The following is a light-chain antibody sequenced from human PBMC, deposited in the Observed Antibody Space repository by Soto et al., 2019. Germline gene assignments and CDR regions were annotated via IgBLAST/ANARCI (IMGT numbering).Light chain of an antibody. Sequence: DIVMTQSPDSLAVYLGERATINCKSSQSVLYSSNNKNYLAWYQQKQGQPPKLLIYWASTRVSGVPERFSGSGSGTDSTHTISSLQAEDETVYYGQPYYRTPYTFGQGTKREIK. V-gene: IGKV4-1*01. CDR1: QSVLYSSNNKNY. CDR2: WAS. CDR3: QPYYRTPYT. J-gene: IGKJ2*01.